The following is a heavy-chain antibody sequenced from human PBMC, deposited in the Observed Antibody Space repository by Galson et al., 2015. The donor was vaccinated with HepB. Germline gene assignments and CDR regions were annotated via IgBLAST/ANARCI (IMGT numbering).Heavy chain of an antibody. CDR3: ARGGDIVVVPAAIHVDY. CDR2: INPSGGST. V-gene: IGHV1-46*01. J-gene: IGHJ4*02. CDR1: GYTFTSYY. Sequence: SVKVSCKASGYTFTSYYMHWVRQAHGQGLEWMGIINPSGGSTSYAQKFQGRVTMTRDTSTSTVYMELSSLRSGDTAVYYCARGGDIVVVPAAIHVDYWGQRSLVTVSS. D-gene: IGHD2-2*01.